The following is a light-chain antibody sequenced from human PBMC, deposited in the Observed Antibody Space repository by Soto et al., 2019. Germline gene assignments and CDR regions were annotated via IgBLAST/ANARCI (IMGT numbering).Light chain of an antibody. CDR1: QAISAR. Sequence: IQMTQSPSTLSASVGDRVTLTCRASQAISARSAWYQQRPGKAPKLLIYEASYLEDGVPSRFSGSGSGTEGTLTISSLKTEDFATYYCQQSYSTTITFGQGTRLEIK. CDR2: EAS. V-gene: IGKV1-5*03. CDR3: QQSYSTTIT. J-gene: IGKJ5*01.